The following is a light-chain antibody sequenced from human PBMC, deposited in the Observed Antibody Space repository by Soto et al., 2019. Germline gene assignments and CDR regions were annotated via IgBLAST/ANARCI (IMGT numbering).Light chain of an antibody. CDR3: QQYCNSPPT. Sequence: ESELAQSPGTLSLSPGERATLSCRASQSVKSNYLTWYQQKPGQAPRLLIYAASSRATGIPYRFSGSGSGTEFTLTISRLEPEDFAGYYCQQYCNSPPTFGQGTKVEIK. CDR2: AAS. V-gene: IGKV3-20*01. CDR1: QSVKSNY. J-gene: IGKJ1*01.